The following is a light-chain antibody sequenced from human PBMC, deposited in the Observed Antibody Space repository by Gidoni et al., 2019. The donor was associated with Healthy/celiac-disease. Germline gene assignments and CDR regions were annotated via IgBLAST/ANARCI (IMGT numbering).Light chain of an antibody. CDR1: QGISSY. J-gene: IGKJ4*01. CDR2: AAS. V-gene: IGKV1-8*01. Sequence: AIRMTQSPSSFSASTGDRVTITCRASQGISSYLAWYQQKPGKAPKLLIYAASTLQSGVPSRFSGSGSGTDFTLTISCLQSEDFATYYCQQYYSYPDFXGXTKVEIK. CDR3: QQYYSYPD.